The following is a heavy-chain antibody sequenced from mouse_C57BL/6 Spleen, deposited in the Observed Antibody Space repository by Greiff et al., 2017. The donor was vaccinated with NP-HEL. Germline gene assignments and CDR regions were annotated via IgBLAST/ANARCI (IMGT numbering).Heavy chain of an antibody. Sequence: QVQLQQSGAELVKPGASVKLSCKASGYTFTSYWMQWVKQRPGQGLEWIGEIDPSDSYTNYNQKFKGKATLTVDTSSSTAYMQLSSLTSEDSAVYYCARSTTVVPMDYWGQGTSVTVSS. D-gene: IGHD1-1*01. V-gene: IGHV1-50*01. CDR3: ARSTTVVPMDY. J-gene: IGHJ4*01. CDR1: GYTFTSYW. CDR2: IDPSDSYT.